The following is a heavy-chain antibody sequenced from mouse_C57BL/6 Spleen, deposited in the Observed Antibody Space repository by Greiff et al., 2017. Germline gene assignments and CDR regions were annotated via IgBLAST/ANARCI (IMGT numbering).Heavy chain of an antibody. CDR3: ARDDAGTAMDY. CDR1: GFTFSSYA. J-gene: IGHJ4*01. V-gene: IGHV5-4*01. CDR2: ISDGGSYT. Sequence: EVHLVESGGGLVKPGGSLKLSCAASGFTFSSYAMSWVRQTPEKRLEWVATISDGGSYTYYPDNVKGRFTISRDNAKNNLYLQMSHLKSEDTAMYYCARDDAGTAMDYWGQGTSVTVSS. D-gene: IGHD4-1*01.